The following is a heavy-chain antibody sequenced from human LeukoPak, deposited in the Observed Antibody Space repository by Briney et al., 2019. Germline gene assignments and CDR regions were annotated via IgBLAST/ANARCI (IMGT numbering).Heavy chain of an antibody. Sequence: ASVKVSCKASGYTFTSYGISWVRQAPGQGLEWMGIINPSGGSTSYAQKFQGRVTMTRDTSTSTVYMELSSLRSEDTAVYYCAREYSSSSDAFDIWGQGTMVTVSS. CDR2: INPSGGST. CDR1: GYTFTSYG. D-gene: IGHD6-13*01. V-gene: IGHV1-46*01. CDR3: AREYSSSSDAFDI. J-gene: IGHJ3*02.